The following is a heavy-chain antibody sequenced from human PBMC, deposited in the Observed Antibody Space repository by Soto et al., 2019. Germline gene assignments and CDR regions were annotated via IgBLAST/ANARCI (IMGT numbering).Heavy chain of an antibody. Sequence: SETLSLTCTVSGGSISSYYWSWIRQPPGKGLEWIGYIYYSGSTNYNPSLKSRVTISVDTSKNQFSLKLSSVTAADTAVYYCAPFEGGGEYRRSWNWFDTWGQGTLVTVSS. J-gene: IGHJ5*02. CDR3: APFEGGGEYRRSWNWFDT. CDR1: GGSISSYY. V-gene: IGHV4-59*01. CDR2: IYYSGST. D-gene: IGHD6-13*01.